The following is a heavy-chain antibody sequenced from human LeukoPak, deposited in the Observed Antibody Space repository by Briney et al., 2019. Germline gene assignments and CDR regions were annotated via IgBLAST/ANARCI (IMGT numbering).Heavy chain of an antibody. Sequence: GGSLRLSCAASGFTFSSYAMSWVRQAPGKGLEWVSAISGSGGSTYYADSVKGRFTISRDNSKNTLHLQMNSLRAEDTAVYYCAKGPSRVVVPAAIGCWFDPWGQGTLVTVSS. V-gene: IGHV3-23*01. CDR3: AKGPSRVVVPAAIGCWFDP. CDR2: ISGSGGST. CDR1: GFTFSSYA. J-gene: IGHJ5*02. D-gene: IGHD2-2*02.